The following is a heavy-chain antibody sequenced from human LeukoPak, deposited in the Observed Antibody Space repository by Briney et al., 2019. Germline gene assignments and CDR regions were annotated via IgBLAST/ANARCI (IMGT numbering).Heavy chain of an antibody. CDR2: ISGSGGST. D-gene: IGHD6-13*01. CDR3: AKDHTFSSSWVLYYFDY. V-gene: IGHV3-23*01. J-gene: IGHJ4*02. CDR1: GFTFSSYA. Sequence: GGSLRLSCAASGFTFSSYAMSWVRQAPGKGLEWVSAISGSGGSTYYADSVKGRFTISRDNSKNTLYLQMNSLRAEDTAVYYCAKDHTFSSSWVLYYFDYWGQGTLVTVSS.